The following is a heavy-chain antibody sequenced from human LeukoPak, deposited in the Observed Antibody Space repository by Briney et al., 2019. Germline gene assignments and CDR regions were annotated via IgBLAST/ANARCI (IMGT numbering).Heavy chain of an antibody. CDR2: ISAYNGNT. D-gene: IGHD3-9*01. J-gene: IGHJ6*02. Sequence: ASVKVSCKASGYTFTSYGIGWVRQAPGQGLEWMGWISAYNGNTNYAQKLQGRVTMTTDTSTSTAYMELGSLRSDDTAVYYCARDGGRHDILTGYYNGGDYGMDVWGQGTTVTVSS. V-gene: IGHV1-18*01. CDR3: ARDGGRHDILTGYYNGGDYGMDV. CDR1: GYTFTSYG.